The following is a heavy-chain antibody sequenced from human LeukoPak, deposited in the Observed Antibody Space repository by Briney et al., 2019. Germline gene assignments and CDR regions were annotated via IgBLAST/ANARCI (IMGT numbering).Heavy chain of an antibody. CDR3: AREVNDYVWGSYRDFDY. J-gene: IGHJ4*02. CDR2: ISSSSSTI. D-gene: IGHD3-16*02. CDR1: GFTFSSYS. V-gene: IGHV3-48*01. Sequence: GGSLRLSCAASGFTFSSYSMNWVRQAPGKGLEWVSYISSSSSTIYYADSVKGRFTISRDNAKNSLYLQMNSLRAEDTAVYYCAREVNDYVWGSYRDFDYWGQGTLVTVSS.